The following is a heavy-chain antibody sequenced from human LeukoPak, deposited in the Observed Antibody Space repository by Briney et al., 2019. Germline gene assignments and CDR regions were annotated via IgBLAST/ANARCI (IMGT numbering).Heavy chain of an antibody. CDR1: GYTFTGYY. J-gene: IGHJ5*02. V-gene: IGHV1-2*02. D-gene: IGHD3-10*01. CDR3: ARGEPYGSGSYYNPGWFDP. CDR2: INPNSGGT. Sequence: ASVKVSCKASGYTFTGYYMHWVRQAPGQGLEWMGWINPNSGGTSFAQKFQGRVTMTRDTSISTAYMELSRLRSDDTAVYYCARGEPYGSGSYYNPGWFDPWGQGTLVTVSS.